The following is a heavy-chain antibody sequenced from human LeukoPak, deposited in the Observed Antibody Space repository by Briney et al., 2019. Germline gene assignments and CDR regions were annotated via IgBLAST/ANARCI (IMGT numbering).Heavy chain of an antibody. J-gene: IGHJ5*02. D-gene: IGHD6-19*01. CDR1: GFTFSSYS. CDR2: ISGSSSYI. CDR3: AKIGYSSGWGSGP. Sequence: GGSLRLSCAASGFTFSSYSMNWVRQAPGKGLEWVSSISGSSSYIYYADSVKGRFTISRDNAKNSLYLQMNSLRAEDTAVYYCAKIGYSSGWGSGPWGQGTLVTVSS. V-gene: IGHV3-21*04.